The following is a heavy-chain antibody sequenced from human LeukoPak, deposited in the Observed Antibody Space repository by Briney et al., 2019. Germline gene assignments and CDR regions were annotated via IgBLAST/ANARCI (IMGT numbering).Heavy chain of an antibody. CDR3: ARDLRGYSYGYWFDP. J-gene: IGHJ5*02. CDR2: IYYSGST. V-gene: IGHV4-39*02. CDR1: GGSISSSSYY. D-gene: IGHD5-18*01. Sequence: SETLSLTCTVSGGSISSSSYYWGWIRQPPGKGLEWIGSIYYSGSTYYNPSLKSRVTISVDTSKNQFSLKLSSVTAADTAVYYCARDLRGYSYGYWFDPWGQGTLVTVSS.